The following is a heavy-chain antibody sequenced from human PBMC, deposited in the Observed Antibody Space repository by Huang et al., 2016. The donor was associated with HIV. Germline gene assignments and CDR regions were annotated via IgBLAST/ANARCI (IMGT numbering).Heavy chain of an antibody. V-gene: IGHV4-34*01. Sequence: QVQLQQWGAGLLRPSETLSLTCAVYGGSFSGYYGTWIRKPPGKGLEWIGEINHSESTNYKPALKSRVTISVDTSRNQFSLTLTSVTAADTAVYYCARGQGGYYYYYMDVWGKGTTVTVSS. CDR1: GGSFSGYY. CDR3: ARGQGGYYYYYMDV. CDR2: INHSEST. J-gene: IGHJ6*03.